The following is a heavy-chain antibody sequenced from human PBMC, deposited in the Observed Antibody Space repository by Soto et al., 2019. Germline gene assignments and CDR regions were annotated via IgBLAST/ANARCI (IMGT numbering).Heavy chain of an antibody. CDR2: VKQDGSEQ. CDR3: ARDASGTTSFLAS. V-gene: IGHV3-7*01. J-gene: IGHJ5*01. Sequence: EVQLVESGGGLVQPGGSLRLSCSASGFIFSSYWMTWVRHAPGKGLEWVANVKQDGSEQHYVDSVKGRFTISRDNVKNSLFLQMNSLRVEDTAVYFCARDASGTTSFLASWGQGTLVTVSS. CDR1: GFIFSSYW. D-gene: IGHD1-1*01.